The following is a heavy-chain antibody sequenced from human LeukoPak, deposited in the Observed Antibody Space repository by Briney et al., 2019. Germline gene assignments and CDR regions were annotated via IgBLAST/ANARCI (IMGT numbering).Heavy chain of an antibody. Sequence: GGSLRLSCAASGLTSDSYWMTWVRHTPRQGLEWVANIEHDGSERNYMESVKGRFTISRDNGKNLLHLQMNNLRAEDTAVYYCAAGTGWTSEYWGQGILSPSPQ. CDR2: IEHDGSER. CDR3: AAGTGWTSEY. D-gene: IGHD2-8*02. CDR1: GLTSDSYW. J-gene: IGHJ4*02. V-gene: IGHV3-7*03.